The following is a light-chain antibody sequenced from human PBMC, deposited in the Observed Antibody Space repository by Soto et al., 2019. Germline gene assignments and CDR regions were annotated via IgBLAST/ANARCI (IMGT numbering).Light chain of an antibody. Sequence: EIVLTQSPATLSLSPGERATLSCRASQSIGSYLAWYQQRPGQVPRLLIYDTSNRVTGIPATFSGSGSGTDFTLTISSLEPEDFAVYYCQHRANWPITFGQGTRLEIK. CDR1: QSIGSY. CDR3: QHRANWPIT. V-gene: IGKV3-11*01. CDR2: DTS. J-gene: IGKJ5*01.